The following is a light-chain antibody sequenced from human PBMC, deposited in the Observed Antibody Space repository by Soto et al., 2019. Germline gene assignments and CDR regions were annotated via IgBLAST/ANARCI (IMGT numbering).Light chain of an antibody. J-gene: IGLJ1*01. CDR2: EVT. V-gene: IGLV2-14*01. CDR3: SSYTSTTTNV. CDR1: RSDVAGYNY. Sequence: QSALTQPASVSGSPGQSITISCTGTRSDVAGYNYVSWYQQHPGKAPKLMIYEVTHRPSGVSNRFSGSKSGTTASLTISGLQAEDEADYYCSSYTSTTTNVFGTGTKVTVL.